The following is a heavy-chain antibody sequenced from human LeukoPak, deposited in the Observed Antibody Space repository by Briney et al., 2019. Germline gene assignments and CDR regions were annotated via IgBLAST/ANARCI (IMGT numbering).Heavy chain of an antibody. V-gene: IGHV4-34*01. CDR1: GGSFSGYY. J-gene: IGHJ4*02. D-gene: IGHD4-11*01. Sequence: PSETLSLTCAVYGGSFSGYYWSWIRQPPGKGLEWIGEINHSGSTNYNPSLKSRVTISVDTSKNQFSLKLSSVTAADTAVYYCAREDRVTTFDYWGQGTLVTVSS. CDR3: AREDRVTTFDY. CDR2: INHSGST.